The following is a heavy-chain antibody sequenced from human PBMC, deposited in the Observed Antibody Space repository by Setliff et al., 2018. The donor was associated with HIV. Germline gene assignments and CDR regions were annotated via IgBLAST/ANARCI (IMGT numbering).Heavy chain of an antibody. Sequence: ASVKVSCKVSGDTFSSYAISWVRQAPGQGLEWMGRIIPIFGSPNYAQKFQGRVTITADKSTSTAYMELSSLRSEDTAVYYCARDVYYYFYMDVWGKGTTVTVSS. CDR2: IIPIFGSP. CDR1: GDTFSSYA. V-gene: IGHV1-69*06. CDR3: ARDVYYYFYMDV. J-gene: IGHJ6*03.